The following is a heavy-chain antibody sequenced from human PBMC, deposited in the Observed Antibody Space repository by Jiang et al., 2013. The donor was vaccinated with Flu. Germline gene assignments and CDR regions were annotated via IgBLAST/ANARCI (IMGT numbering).Heavy chain of an antibody. Sequence: PGKGLEWIGYIYHSGSTYYNPSLKSRVTISVDRSKNQFSLKLSSVTAADTAVYYCARGGSYYPFFDYWGQGTLVTVSS. CDR3: ARGGSYYPFFDY. D-gene: IGHD1-26*01. J-gene: IGHJ4*02. CDR2: IYHSGST. V-gene: IGHV4-30-2*01.